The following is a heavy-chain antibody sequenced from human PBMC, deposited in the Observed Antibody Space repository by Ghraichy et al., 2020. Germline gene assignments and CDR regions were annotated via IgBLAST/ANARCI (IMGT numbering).Heavy chain of an antibody. CDR2: IYYSGST. Sequence: SETLSLTCTVSGGSISSYYWSWIRQPPGKGLEWIGNIYYSGSTNYNPSLKSRVTISVDTSKNQFSLKLTSVTAADTAMYYCARSSSSWYYAFHIWGQGTMVTVSS. V-gene: IGHV4-59*01. CDR3: ARSSSSWYYAFHI. J-gene: IGHJ3*02. D-gene: IGHD6-13*01. CDR1: GGSISSYY.